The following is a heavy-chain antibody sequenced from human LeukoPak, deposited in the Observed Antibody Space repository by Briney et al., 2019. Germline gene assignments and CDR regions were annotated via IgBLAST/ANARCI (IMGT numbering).Heavy chain of an antibody. CDR2: ISGSGGTT. Sequence: GGSLRLSCAASGFTFSSYAMSWVRQAPGKGLEWVSSISGSGGTTDYADSVKGRFTISRDISKNTLHLQMNSLRAEDTAVYYCASAYYYDSSALSPWGQGTLVTVSS. D-gene: IGHD3-22*01. J-gene: IGHJ5*02. CDR1: GFTFSSYA. CDR3: ASAYYYDSSALSP. V-gene: IGHV3-23*01.